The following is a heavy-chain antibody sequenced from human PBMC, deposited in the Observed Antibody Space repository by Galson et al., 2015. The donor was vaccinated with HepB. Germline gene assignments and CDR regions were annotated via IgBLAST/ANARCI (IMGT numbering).Heavy chain of an antibody. CDR1: GGTFSSYT. Sequence: CKASGGTFSSYTISWVRQAPGQGLEWMGRIIPILGIANYAQKFQGRVTITADKSTSTAYMELSSLRSEDTAVYYCATRDTAMVSGYFDYWGQGTLVTVSS. CDR3: ATRDTAMVSGYFDY. V-gene: IGHV1-69*02. J-gene: IGHJ4*02. CDR2: IIPILGIA. D-gene: IGHD5-18*01.